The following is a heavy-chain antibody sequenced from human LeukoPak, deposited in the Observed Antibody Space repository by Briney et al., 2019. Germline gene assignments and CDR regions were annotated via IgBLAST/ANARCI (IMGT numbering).Heavy chain of an antibody. CDR3: ARDRAVTQVWVEFDS. J-gene: IGHJ5*01. CDR2: IRDSGET. D-gene: IGHD3-16*01. Sequence: HSGGSLRLSCAGSGFSVSNYYMNWVRQAPGKGLEWVSLIRDSGETFYADSVKGRFTISRDNSKNTVYLQMNRLRVEDTAVYFCARDRAVTQVWVEFDSWGQGTQVTVSS. CDR1: GFSVSNYY. V-gene: IGHV3-66*03.